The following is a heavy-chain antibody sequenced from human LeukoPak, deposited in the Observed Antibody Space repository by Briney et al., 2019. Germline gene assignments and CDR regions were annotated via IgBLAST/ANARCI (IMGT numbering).Heavy chain of an antibody. Sequence: GASVKVSCKASGYTFTSYYMHWVRQAPEQGLEWMGIINPSGGSTSYAQKFQGRVTMTRDTSTSTVYMELSSLRSDDTAVYYCARGLPPRRNYDSSGYYSYYFDSWGQGTLVTVSS. CDR3: ARGLPPRRNYDSSGYYSYYFDS. D-gene: IGHD3-22*01. CDR1: GYTFTSYY. CDR2: INPSGGST. V-gene: IGHV1-46*01. J-gene: IGHJ4*02.